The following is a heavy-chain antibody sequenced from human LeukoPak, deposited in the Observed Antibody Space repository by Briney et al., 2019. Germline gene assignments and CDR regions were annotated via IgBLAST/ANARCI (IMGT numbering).Heavy chain of an antibody. CDR2: ISSSSSYI. D-gene: IGHD3-10*01. Sequence: GGSLRLSCAASGFTFSSYSMNWVRQAPGKGLEWVSSISSSSSYIYYADSVKGRFTISRDNAKNSLYLQMNSLRAEDTAVYYCARDAQPSLWFGELLTPYYYYYYMDVWGKGTTVTISS. V-gene: IGHV3-21*01. J-gene: IGHJ6*03. CDR3: ARDAQPSLWFGELLTPYYYYYYMDV. CDR1: GFTFSSYS.